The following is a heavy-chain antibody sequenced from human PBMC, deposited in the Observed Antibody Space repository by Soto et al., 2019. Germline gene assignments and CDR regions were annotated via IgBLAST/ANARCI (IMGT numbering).Heavy chain of an antibody. CDR1: GGTFSSYA. CDR2: IIPLFHTA. Sequence: SVKASCKASGGTFSSYAISWVRQAPGQGLVWVGGIIPLFHTANYAQRFQGRGTITADESTSTGYMELSSLRSEDTAVYYCARDGGPYYGRRPGSYYYYGMGVWGQGTPVTVSS. J-gene: IGHJ6*02. V-gene: IGHV1-69*13. CDR3: ARDGGPYYGRRPGSYYYYGMGV. D-gene: IGHD3-10*01.